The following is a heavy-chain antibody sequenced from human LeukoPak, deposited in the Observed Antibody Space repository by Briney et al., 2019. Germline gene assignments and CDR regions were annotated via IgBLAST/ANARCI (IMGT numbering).Heavy chain of an antibody. CDR2: ISSDGTST. CDR1: GFTLSSYW. D-gene: IGHD2/OR15-2a*01. J-gene: IGHJ4*02. V-gene: IGHV3-74*01. Sequence: GGSLRLSCAASGFTLSSYWMHWVRQAPGKGLVWVSGISSDGTSTRYADSVKGRFTISRDNAKTTLYLQMNSLRAEDTAVYYCARDRLSHFDYWGQGTLVTVSS. CDR3: ARDRLSHFDY.